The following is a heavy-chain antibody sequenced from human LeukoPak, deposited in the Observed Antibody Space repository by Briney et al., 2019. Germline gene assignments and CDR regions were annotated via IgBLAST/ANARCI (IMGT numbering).Heavy chain of an antibody. CDR1: GFTFSSYG. J-gene: IGHJ4*02. CDR3: AKDLWTVTSRFEFDY. CDR2: ISYDGSNK. V-gene: IGHV3-30*18. Sequence: GRSLRLSCAASGFTFSSYGMHWGRQAPGKGLEWVAVISYDGSNKYYADSVKGRFTISRDNSKNTLYLQMNSLSAEDTAVYYCAKDLWTVTSRFEFDYWGQGTLVTVSS. D-gene: IGHD2-2*01.